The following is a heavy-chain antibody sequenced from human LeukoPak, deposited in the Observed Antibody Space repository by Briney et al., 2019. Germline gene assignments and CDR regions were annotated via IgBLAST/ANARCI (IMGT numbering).Heavy chain of an antibody. J-gene: IGHJ5*01. CDR3: ARKTPANYPSDS. CDR1: GVTFSSAA. CDR2: SGTAGDT. V-gene: IGHV3-23*01. Sequence: PGGSLRLSCAASGVTFSSAALNWVREAPGEGLEWVSASGTAGDTYYADSAMGRFTISRAESKNTLHRMRTSLRAHDTAVYYSARKTPANYPSDSWGAGTLVTAS. D-gene: IGHD4/OR15-4a*01.